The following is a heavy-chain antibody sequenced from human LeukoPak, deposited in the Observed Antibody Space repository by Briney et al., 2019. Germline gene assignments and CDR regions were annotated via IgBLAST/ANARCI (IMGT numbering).Heavy chain of an antibody. CDR3: ARDPTGYYYMDV. CDR1: GFTFSSYS. CDR2: ISSSSTYI. J-gene: IGHJ6*03. Sequence: GGSLRLSCAASGFTFSSYSMNWVRQAPGKGLEWVSSISSSSTYIYYADSVKGRFTISRDNAKTSLCLQMNSLRAEDTAVYYCARDPTGYYYMDVWGKGTTVTVSS. V-gene: IGHV3-21*01.